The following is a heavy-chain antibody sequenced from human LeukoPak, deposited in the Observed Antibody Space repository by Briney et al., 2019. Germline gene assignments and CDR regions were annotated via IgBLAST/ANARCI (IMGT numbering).Heavy chain of an antibody. CDR2: ISGSGGST. CDR3: AKGLAVAGFHYYGMDV. D-gene: IGHD6-19*01. CDR1: GFTFSSYA. J-gene: IGHJ6*02. Sequence: GRSLRLSCAASGFTFSSYAMSWVRQAPGKGLEWVSAISGSGGSTYYTDSVQGRFTISRDTSKNTLFLQMNSLRAEDTAVYYCAKGLAVAGFHYYGMDVWGQGTTVTVSS. V-gene: IGHV3-23*01.